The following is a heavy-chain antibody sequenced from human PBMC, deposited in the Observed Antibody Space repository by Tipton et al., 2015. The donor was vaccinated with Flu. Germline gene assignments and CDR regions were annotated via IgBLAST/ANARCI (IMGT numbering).Heavy chain of an antibody. D-gene: IGHD4-11*01. CDR3: ARRDYSNHVSEPKNWFDP. CDR2: THKTGYT. Sequence: LRLSCSVSGDSIGSPYYWGWIRQPPGKGLEWIGNTHKTGYTYYNPSLTSRVTISVDTSKNQFSLRLTSVTAADTAIYYCARRDYSNHVSEPKNWFDPWGQGTLVTVSS. V-gene: IGHV4-38-2*01. J-gene: IGHJ5*02. CDR1: GDSIGSPYY.